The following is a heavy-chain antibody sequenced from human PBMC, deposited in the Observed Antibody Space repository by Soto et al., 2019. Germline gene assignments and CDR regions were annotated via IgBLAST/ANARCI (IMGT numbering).Heavy chain of an antibody. CDR3: AREASIVATMGDAFDI. D-gene: IGHD5-12*01. V-gene: IGHV1-18*03. CDR2: ISAYNGKT. CDR1: GYTFTSYG. J-gene: IGHJ3*02. Sequence: QVPLVQSGAEVKKPGASVKVSCKASGYTFTSYGISWVRQAPGQGIEWMGWISAYNGKTNHAQKLQGRITMTTDTSTSIAYMELRSLSSDDMAVYYCAREASIVATMGDAFDIWGQGTMVTVSS.